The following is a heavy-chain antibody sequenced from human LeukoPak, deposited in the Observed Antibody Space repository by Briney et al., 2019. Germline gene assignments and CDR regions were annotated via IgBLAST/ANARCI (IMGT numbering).Heavy chain of an antibody. CDR2: INPSGGST. CDR3: ARVRIRYYGMDV. V-gene: IGHV1-46*01. J-gene: IGHJ6*02. CDR1: GYTFTSYY. Sequence: ASVKVSCKASGYTFTSYYMHWVRQAPGQGLEWMGIINPSGGSTSYAQKFQGRVTVTRDTSTSTVYMELSSLRSEDTAVYYCARVRIRYYGMDVWGQGTTVTVSS.